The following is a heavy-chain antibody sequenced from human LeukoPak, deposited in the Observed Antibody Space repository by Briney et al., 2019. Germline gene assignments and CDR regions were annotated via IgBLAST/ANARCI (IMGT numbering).Heavy chain of an antibody. CDR1: GFTFSSYS. CDR3: ASTTRFLDYYYMEV. D-gene: IGHD1-14*01. V-gene: IGHV3-21*01. CDR2: ISSSSSYI. J-gene: IGHJ6*03. Sequence: GGSLRLSCAASGFTFSSYSMNWVRQAPGKGLEWVSSISSSSSYIYYADSVKGRFTISRDNAKNSLYLQMNSLRAEDTAVYYCASTTRFLDYYYMEVWCKGTTVSVS.